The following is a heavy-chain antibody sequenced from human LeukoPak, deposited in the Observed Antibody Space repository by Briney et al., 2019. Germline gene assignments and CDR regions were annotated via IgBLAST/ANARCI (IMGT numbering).Heavy chain of an antibody. CDR3: AREHPEWELPLYHAFDI. Sequence: GGSLRLSCAASGFTFSSYAMHWVRQAPGKGLEWVAVISYDGSNKYYADSVKGRFTISRDNSKNTLYLQMNSLRAEDTAVYYCAREHPEWELPLYHAFDIWGQGTMVTVSS. D-gene: IGHD1-26*01. V-gene: IGHV3-30-3*01. CDR1: GFTFSSYA. J-gene: IGHJ3*02. CDR2: ISYDGSNK.